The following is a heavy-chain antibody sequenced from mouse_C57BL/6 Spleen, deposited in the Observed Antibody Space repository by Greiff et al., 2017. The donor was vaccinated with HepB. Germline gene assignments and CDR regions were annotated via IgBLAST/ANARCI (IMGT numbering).Heavy chain of an antibody. J-gene: IGHJ4*01. CDR1: GFTFSDYG. D-gene: IGHD2-4*01. Sequence: VQLKESGGGLVKPGGSLKLSCAASGFTFSDYGMHWVRQAPEKGLEWVAYISSGSSTIYYADTVKGRFTISRDNAKNTLFLQMTSLRSEDTAMYYCARSYDYDEDYYAMDYWGQGTSVTVSS. CDR2: ISSGSSTI. CDR3: ARSYDYDEDYYAMDY. V-gene: IGHV5-17*01.